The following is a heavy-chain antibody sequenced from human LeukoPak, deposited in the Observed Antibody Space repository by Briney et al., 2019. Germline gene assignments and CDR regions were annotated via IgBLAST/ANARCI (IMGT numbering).Heavy chain of an antibody. V-gene: IGHV3-21*01. CDR1: GFTFSSYG. CDR2: ISSSSSYI. D-gene: IGHD3-10*01. J-gene: IGHJ4*02. CDR3: ARAASVRGVIIIDY. Sequence: GGSLRLSCAASGFTFSSYGMNWVRQAPGKGLEWVSSISSSSSYIYYADSVKGRFTISRDNAKNSLYLQMNSLRAEDTAVYYCARAASVRGVIIIDYWGQGTLVTVSS.